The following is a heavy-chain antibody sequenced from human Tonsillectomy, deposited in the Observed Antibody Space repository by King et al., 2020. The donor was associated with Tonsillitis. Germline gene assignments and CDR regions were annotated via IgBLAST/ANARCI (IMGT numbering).Heavy chain of an antibody. CDR2: VYYSGST. D-gene: IGHD2-2*01. V-gene: IGHV4-39*01. Sequence: QLQESGPGLVKPWETLSLTCTVSGDSISRRGYFWGWIGQPPGKGLEWVEGVYYSGSTYYNPSLKSRVTASVDTSKNQFSLHLNSVTAADTAVYYCARQGVPGGNDYWGQGTLVTVSS. CDR1: GDSISRRGYF. CDR3: ARQGVPGGNDY. J-gene: IGHJ4*02.